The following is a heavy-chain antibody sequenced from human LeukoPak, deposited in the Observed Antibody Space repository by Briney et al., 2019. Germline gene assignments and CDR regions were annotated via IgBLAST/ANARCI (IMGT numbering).Heavy chain of an antibody. D-gene: IGHD3-10*01. Sequence: PSETLSLTCADYGVSFSGYYWSWIRQPPGKGLEWIGEINHSGSTNYNPSLKSRVTISVDTSKNQFSLKLSSVTAADTAVYYCARDTSMVRGVIIKPPGGMDVWGKGTTVTVSS. CDR2: INHSGST. CDR3: ARDTSMVRGVIIKPPGGMDV. V-gene: IGHV4-34*01. J-gene: IGHJ6*04. CDR1: GVSFSGYY.